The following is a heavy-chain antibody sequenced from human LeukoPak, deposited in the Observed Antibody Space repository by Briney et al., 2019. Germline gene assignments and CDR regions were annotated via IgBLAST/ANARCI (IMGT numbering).Heavy chain of an antibody. CDR1: GFTFSSYG. CDR2: ISGSGGST. D-gene: IGHD6-19*01. CDR3: AKVSNGYYTAWYGGSFDS. V-gene: IGHV3-23*01. Sequence: GGSLRLSCAASGFTFSSYGMTWVRQAPGKGLEWVSGISGSGGSTYYADSVKGRFTISRDNSKNTLYLQMNSLRAEDTAVYYCAKVSNGYYTAWYGGSFDSWGQGTLVTVSS. J-gene: IGHJ4*02.